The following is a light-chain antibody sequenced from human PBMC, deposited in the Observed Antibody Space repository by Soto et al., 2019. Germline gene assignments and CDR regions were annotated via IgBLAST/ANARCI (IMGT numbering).Light chain of an antibody. CDR2: EVT. CDR3: GSYASATLI. CDR1: HWDICAYDY. Sequence: QSVLTQPASVSGSPGQSIPIPHTERHWDICAYDYVSWYQQHPGKPPTLLIYEVTFRPSGVPNRFSGSKSGNTATLTISGLLTEDEADYYCGSYASATLIFGGGTKLTVL. V-gene: IGLV2-14*01. J-gene: IGLJ2*01.